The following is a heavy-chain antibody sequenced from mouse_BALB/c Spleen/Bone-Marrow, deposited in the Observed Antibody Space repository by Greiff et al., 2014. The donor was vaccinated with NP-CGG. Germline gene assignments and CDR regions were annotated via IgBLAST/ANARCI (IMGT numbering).Heavy chain of an antibody. J-gene: IGHJ4*01. CDR2: ISNGSSTI. CDR3: ARKGAMITHYYAMDY. CDR1: GFTFSSFG. V-gene: IGHV5-17*02. Sequence: DVHLVESGGGLVQPGGSRKLSCAASGFTFSSFGMHWVRQAPEKGLEWVAYISNGSSTIYYADTVKGRFTISGDNPKNTLFLQMTSLRSEDTAMYYCARKGAMITHYYAMDYWGQGTSVTVSS. D-gene: IGHD2-4*01.